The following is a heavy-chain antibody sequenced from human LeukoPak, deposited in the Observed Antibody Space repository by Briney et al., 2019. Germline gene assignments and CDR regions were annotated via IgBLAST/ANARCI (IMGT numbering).Heavy chain of an antibody. CDR2: INHSGGT. J-gene: IGHJ4*02. Sequence: PSETLSLTCAVYGGSFSDFYWSWIRQPPGKGLEWIGEINHSGGTNYNPSLKSRVTISVDTSKNQFSLKLSSVTAADTAVYYCARGRYFDYWGQGTLVTVSS. D-gene: IGHD2-15*01. CDR3: ARGRYFDY. V-gene: IGHV4-34*01. CDR1: GGSFSDFY.